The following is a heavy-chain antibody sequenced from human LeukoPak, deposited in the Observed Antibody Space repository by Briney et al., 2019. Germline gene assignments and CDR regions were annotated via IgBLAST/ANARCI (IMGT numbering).Heavy chain of an antibody. Sequence: GGSLRLSCVASGSTFSSYSMTWVRQAPGKGLEWVSATSGGGENTYCADSVKGRFIISRDNSKNTLYLQMHSLRAEDTAVYYCARRIATRPWSPPFDYWGQGTLVTVSS. CDR2: TSGGGENT. D-gene: IGHD6-6*01. CDR1: GSTFSSYS. CDR3: ARRIATRPWSPPFDY. V-gene: IGHV3-23*01. J-gene: IGHJ4*02.